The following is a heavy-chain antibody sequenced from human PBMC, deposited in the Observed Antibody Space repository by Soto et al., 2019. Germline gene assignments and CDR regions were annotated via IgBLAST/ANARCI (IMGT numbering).Heavy chain of an antibody. D-gene: IGHD4-17*01. J-gene: IGHJ4*02. CDR2: IYYDGNNK. Sequence: QVQLVESGGGVVQPGRSLRLSCAASGFTFSAYGMHWVRQAPGKGLEWLAMIYYDGNNKYYADSVEGRVTISRDNSKNTLYLQMSSLSAEDTAVYYWARVGGTVTSDYWGQGTLVTVSS. CDR3: ARVGGTVTSDY. CDR1: GFTFSAYG. V-gene: IGHV3-33*01.